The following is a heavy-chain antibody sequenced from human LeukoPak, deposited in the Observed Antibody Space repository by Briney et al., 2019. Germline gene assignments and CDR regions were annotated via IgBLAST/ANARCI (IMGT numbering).Heavy chain of an antibody. V-gene: IGHV1-69*05. CDR3: ASYCGGDCYPNHDAFDI. J-gene: IGHJ3*02. D-gene: IGHD2-21*02. Sequence: SVKVSFKASGGTFSSYAISWVRQVPGQGLEWMGGIIPIFGTANYAQKFQGRVTITTDESTSTAYMELSSLRSEDTAVYYCASYCGGDCYPNHDAFDIWGQGTMVTVSS. CDR1: GGTFSSYA. CDR2: IIPIFGTA.